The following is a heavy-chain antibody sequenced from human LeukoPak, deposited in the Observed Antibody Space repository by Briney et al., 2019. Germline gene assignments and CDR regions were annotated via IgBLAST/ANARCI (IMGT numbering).Heavy chain of an antibody. V-gene: IGHV1-69*05. CDR1: RGTFSSYA. CDR3: ARGPLHDFWSGYLDY. J-gene: IGHJ4*02. D-gene: IGHD3-3*01. Sequence: ASVKVSCKASRGTFSSYAISWVRQAPGQGLEWMGRIIPIFGTANYAQKFQGRVTITTDESTSTAYMELSSLRSEDTAVYYCARGPLHDFWSGYLDYWGQGTLVTVSS. CDR2: IIPIFGTA.